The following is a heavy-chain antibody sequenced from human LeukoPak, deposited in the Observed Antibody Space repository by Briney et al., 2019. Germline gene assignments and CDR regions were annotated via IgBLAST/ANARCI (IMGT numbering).Heavy chain of an antibody. D-gene: IGHD3-10*01. CDR1: GFTFDDYA. CDR2: ISWNSGSI. V-gene: IGHV3-9*01. J-gene: IGHJ4*02. Sequence: PGRSLRLSCAASGFTFDDYAMHWVRQAPGKGLEWVSGISWNSGSIGYADSVKGRFTISRDNAKNSLYLQMDSLRAEDTALYYCAKDMSPYGSGSYRWGQGTLVTVSS. CDR3: AKDMSPYGSGSYR.